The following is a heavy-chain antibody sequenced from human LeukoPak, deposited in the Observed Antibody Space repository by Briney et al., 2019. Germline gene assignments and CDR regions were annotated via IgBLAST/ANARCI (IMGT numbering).Heavy chain of an antibody. CDR3: ARDGHTGATIFHWFDS. Sequence: SVKVSCKASGGTFSSYAISWVRQAPGQGLEWMGGIIPIFGTANYAQKFQGRVTITADESTSTAYMELSSLRSEDTAVYYCARDGHTGATIFHWFDSWGQGTLVTVSS. CDR2: IIPIFGTA. CDR1: GGTFSSYA. D-gene: IGHD3-9*01. V-gene: IGHV1-69*13. J-gene: IGHJ5*01.